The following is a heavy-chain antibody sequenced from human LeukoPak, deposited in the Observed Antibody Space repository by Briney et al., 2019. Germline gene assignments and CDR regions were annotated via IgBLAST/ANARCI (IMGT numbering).Heavy chain of an antibody. CDR1: GFIFSDHA. CDR2: IGSDGTKQ. Sequence: GGSLRLSCVASGFIFSDHAFHWARQSPDKGLEWVALIGSDGTKQYYADSVRGRFTVSRENSKNTLFLQMNTVRADDTAVYFCARQMTSTRLFDSWGQGTLVTVSS. J-gene: IGHJ4*02. CDR3: ARQMTSTRLFDS. D-gene: IGHD5/OR15-5a*01. V-gene: IGHV3-30*04.